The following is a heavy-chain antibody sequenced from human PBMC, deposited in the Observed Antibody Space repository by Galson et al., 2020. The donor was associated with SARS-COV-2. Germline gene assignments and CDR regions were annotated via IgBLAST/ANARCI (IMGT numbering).Heavy chain of an antibody. J-gene: IGHJ4*02. Sequence: GESLKISCAASGFTFSSYGMHWVRQAPGKGLEWVAVISYDGSNKYYADSVKGRFTISRDNSKNTLYLQMNSLRAEDTAVYYCASSLQLWFHFDYWGQGTLVTVSS. CDR2: ISYDGSNK. CDR3: ASSLQLWFHFDY. D-gene: IGHD5-18*01. V-gene: IGHV3-30*03. CDR1: GFTFSSYG.